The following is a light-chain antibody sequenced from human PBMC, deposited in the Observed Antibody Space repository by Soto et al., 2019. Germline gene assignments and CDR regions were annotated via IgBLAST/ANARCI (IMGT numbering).Light chain of an antibody. CDR1: QSISSW. J-gene: IGKJ1*01. V-gene: IGKV1-5*03. CDR3: QQYYSYSAT. Sequence: DIQMTQSPSTGSASVGDRVTITCRASQSISSWLAWYQQKPGKAPKLLIYKASNLESGVPSRFSGSGSVTEFTLTITSLQPDDFAIYYCQQYYSYSATFGQGSKVEIK. CDR2: KAS.